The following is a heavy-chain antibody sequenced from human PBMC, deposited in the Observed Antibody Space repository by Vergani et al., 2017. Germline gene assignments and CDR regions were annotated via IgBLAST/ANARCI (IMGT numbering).Heavy chain of an antibody. D-gene: IGHD3-16*02. J-gene: IGHJ6*03. V-gene: IGHV4-30-2*01. CDR1: GDSITNGGFS. CDR3: ARASLRALVGYYYYMDV. Sequence: QLQLQESGSGLVKPSQTLSLTCPVSGDSITNGGFSRNWIRQPPGKGPEWIGYIFPSGNSGYNPSLKNRVSISLDKSKNQFSLWVNSVTAADTAVYFCARASLRALVGYYYYMDVWGKGKTVVVSS. CDR2: IFPSGNS.